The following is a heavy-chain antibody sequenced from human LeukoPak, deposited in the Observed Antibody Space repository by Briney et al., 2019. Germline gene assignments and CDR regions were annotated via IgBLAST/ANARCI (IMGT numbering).Heavy chain of an antibody. J-gene: IGHJ4*02. Sequence: GGSLRLSCAASGFTFSSYWMSWVRQAPGKGLEWVAVISYDGSNKYYADSVKGRFTISRDNSKNTLYLQMNSLRAEDTAVYYCAREVGTAMDEIDYWGQGTLVTVSS. D-gene: IGHD5-18*01. V-gene: IGHV3-30-3*01. CDR3: AREVGTAMDEIDY. CDR1: GFTFSSYW. CDR2: ISYDGSNK.